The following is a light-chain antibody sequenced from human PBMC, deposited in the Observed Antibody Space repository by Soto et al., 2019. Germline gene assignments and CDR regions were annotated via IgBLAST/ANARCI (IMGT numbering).Light chain of an antibody. CDR3: KQYGSSPWT. V-gene: IGKV3-20*01. CDR1: QSGSSSY. J-gene: IGKJ1*01. CDR2: GAS. Sequence: EIVLTQSPGTLSLSPGARATLSCRSSQSGSSSYLAWYQQKPGQAPRLLIYGASSRATGIPDRFSGSGSGTDFTLTISRLEPEDFAVYYCKQYGSSPWTFGQGTKVEIK.